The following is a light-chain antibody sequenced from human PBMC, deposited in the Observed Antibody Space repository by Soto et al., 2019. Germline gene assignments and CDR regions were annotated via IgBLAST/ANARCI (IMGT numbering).Light chain of an antibody. V-gene: IGKV1-39*01. CDR1: QSVNRF. Sequence: DLQMTQSPSSLSASVGDRVSITCRAGQSVNRFLNWYQQKPGKAPKLLIYGASSLQSGVPPRFSGSGSGTDFTLTISSLQPEDFATYYCQQSYSSPQTFGQGTKVEIK. J-gene: IGKJ1*01. CDR2: GAS. CDR3: QQSYSSPQT.